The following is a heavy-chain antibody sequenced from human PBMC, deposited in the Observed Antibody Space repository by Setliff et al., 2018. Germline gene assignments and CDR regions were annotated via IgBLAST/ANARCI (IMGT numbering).Heavy chain of an antibody. CDR2: MNPNSGNT. D-gene: IGHD3-3*01. Sequence: ASVKVSCKASGYTFTSYDINWVRQATGQGLEWMGWMNPNSGNTGYAQKFQGRVTMARNTSISTAYMDLSSLRFEDTAVYYCARAQSWSGGPYYFDNWGQGTLVTVAS. CDR1: GYTFTSYD. J-gene: IGHJ4*02. V-gene: IGHV1-8*02. CDR3: ARAQSWSGGPYYFDN.